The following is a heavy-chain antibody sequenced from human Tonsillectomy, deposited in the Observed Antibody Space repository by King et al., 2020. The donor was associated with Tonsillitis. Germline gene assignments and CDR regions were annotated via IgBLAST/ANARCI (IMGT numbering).Heavy chain of an antibody. Sequence: QLVQSGAEVKKPGASVKVSCKASGYTFTGYYIHWVRQAPGQGLEWMGWIHPNSGGTNYAQRFQGRVTMTRDTSIRIAYMELSRLRSDDTAVYYCARDLGYSGYDGAFNIWGQGTMVTVSS. D-gene: IGHD5-12*01. CDR1: GYTFTGYY. CDR3: ARDLGYSGYDGAFNI. CDR2: IHPNSGGT. J-gene: IGHJ3*02. V-gene: IGHV1-2*02.